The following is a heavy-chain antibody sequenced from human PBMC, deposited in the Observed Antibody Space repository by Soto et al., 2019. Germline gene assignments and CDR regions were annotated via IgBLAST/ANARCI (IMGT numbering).Heavy chain of an antibody. D-gene: IGHD4-17*01. CDR3: AHSPPPTVTTSAEYFQH. Sequence: QITLKESGPTLVKPTQTLTLTCTFSGFSFSTSGLGVGWIRQPPGKALEWLALIYWDDDRRYSPSLKGRLTVTKDTSRNQVVLTMTNMDPVDTATYYCAHSPPPTVTTSAEYFQHWGQRTLVTVSS. V-gene: IGHV2-5*02. J-gene: IGHJ1*01. CDR1: GFSFSTSGLG. CDR2: IYWDDDR.